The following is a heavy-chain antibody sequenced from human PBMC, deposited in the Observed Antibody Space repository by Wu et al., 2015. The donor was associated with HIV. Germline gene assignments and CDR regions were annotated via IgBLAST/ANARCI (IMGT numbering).Heavy chain of an antibody. V-gene: IGHV1-46*01. D-gene: IGHD4-17*01. J-gene: IGHJ6*02. CDR1: GYTFTSYY. CDR3: ARELRPATVTTYGMDV. CDR2: INPSGGST. Sequence: QVQLVQSGAEVKKPGASVKVSCKASGYTFTSYYMHWVRQAPGQGLEWMGIINPSGGSTSYAQKFQGRVTMTRDTSTSTVYMELSSLRSEDTAVYYCARELRPATVTTYGMDVWGQGTTVTGSS.